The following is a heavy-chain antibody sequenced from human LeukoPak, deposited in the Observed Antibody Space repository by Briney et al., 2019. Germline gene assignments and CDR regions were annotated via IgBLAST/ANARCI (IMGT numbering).Heavy chain of an antibody. J-gene: IGHJ4*02. CDR3: AKALPLITMSSLDY. CDR2: IGDDGSAQ. D-gene: IGHD3-10*02. V-gene: IGHV3-30*18. Sequence: PGGSLRLSCAASGFAFRSYGMHWVRQAPGKGPEWVAVIGDDGSAQYYADSVKGRFTISRDNSKNTLYLQMNSLRAEDTAVYYCAKALPLITMSSLDYWGQGTLVTVSS. CDR1: GFAFRSYG.